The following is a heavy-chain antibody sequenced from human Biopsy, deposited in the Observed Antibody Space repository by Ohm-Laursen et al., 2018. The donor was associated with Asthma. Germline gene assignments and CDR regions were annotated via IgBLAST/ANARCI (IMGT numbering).Heavy chain of an antibody. J-gene: IGHJ4*02. CDR2: GGSYYDGGLK. D-gene: IGHD3-3*01. CDR3: ARDVMEWYLPAFDY. CDR1: GFTFRSYA. V-gene: IGHV3-30-3*01. Sequence: SLRLSCSASGFTFRSYAMHWVRQAPGKGLEWVAVGGSYYDGGLKYYADSVNGRFTVSRDDSKNTLYLQMNSLRTNDTAVYYCARDVMEWYLPAFDYWGQGTLVTVSS.